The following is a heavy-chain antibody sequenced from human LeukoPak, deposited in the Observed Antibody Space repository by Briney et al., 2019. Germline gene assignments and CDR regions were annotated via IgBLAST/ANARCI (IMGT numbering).Heavy chain of an antibody. J-gene: IGHJ4*02. CDR3: ASLVPGDY. V-gene: IGHV3-30-3*01. Sequence: PGGSLRLSCAASGFTFSSYAMHWVRQAPGKGLEWVAVISYDGSNKYYADSVKGRFTISRDNSKNTLYLQMNSLRAEDTAVYYCASLVPGDYWGQGTLVTVSS. D-gene: IGHD2-8*02. CDR1: GFTFSSYA. CDR2: ISYDGSNK.